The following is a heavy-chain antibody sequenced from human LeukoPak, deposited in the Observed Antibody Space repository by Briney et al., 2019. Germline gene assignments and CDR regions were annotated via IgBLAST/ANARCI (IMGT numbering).Heavy chain of an antibody. J-gene: IGHJ3*02. Sequence: GASVKVSCKASGGTFSSYAISWVRQAPGQGLEWTGGIIPIFGTANYAQKFQGRVTITADESTSTAYMELSSLRSEDTAVYYCARSRSIMITFGGVIVPQSAAFDIWGQGTMVTVSS. CDR1: GGTFSSYA. D-gene: IGHD3-16*02. V-gene: IGHV1-69*13. CDR2: IIPIFGTA. CDR3: ARSRSIMITFGGVIVPQSAAFDI.